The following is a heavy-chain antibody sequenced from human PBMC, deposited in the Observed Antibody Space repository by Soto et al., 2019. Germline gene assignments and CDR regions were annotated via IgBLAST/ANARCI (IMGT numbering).Heavy chain of an antibody. J-gene: IGHJ6*03. CDR1: GYTFTSYG. V-gene: IGHV1-18*01. CDR3: ARVLRSVYSSSSDYYYYYMDV. CDR2: ISAYNGNT. D-gene: IGHD6-6*01. Sequence: QVQLVQSGAEVKKPGASVKVSCKASGYTFTSYGISWVRQAPGQGLEWMGWISAYNGNTNYAQKLQGRVTMTTDTSTSTAYMELRSLRSDDTAVYYCARVLRSVYSSSSDYYYYYMDVWGKGTTVTVSS.